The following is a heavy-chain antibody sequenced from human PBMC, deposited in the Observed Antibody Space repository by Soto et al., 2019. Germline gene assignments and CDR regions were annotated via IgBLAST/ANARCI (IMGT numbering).Heavy chain of an antibody. D-gene: IGHD3-3*01. CDR3: ARGYYDFWSGYPRPDYYYYYYMDV. CDR2: INHSGST. V-gene: IGHV4-34*01. Sequence: PSETLSLTCAVYGGSFSGYYWSWIRQPPGKGLEWIGEINHSGSTNYNPSLKSRVTISVDTSKNQFSLKLSSVTAADTAVYYCARGYYDFWSGYPRPDYYYYYYMDVWGKGTTVTSP. J-gene: IGHJ6*03. CDR1: GGSFSGYY.